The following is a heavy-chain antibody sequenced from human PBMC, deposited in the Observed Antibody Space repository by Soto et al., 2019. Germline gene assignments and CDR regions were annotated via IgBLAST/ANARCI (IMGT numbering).Heavy chain of an antibody. J-gene: IGHJ4*02. CDR2: IQRDGPEE. Sequence: PGGSLRPSCVGSGFLFGNYWMSWVRQAPGEGLEWVATIQRDGPEEKYVDSVRGRFPISRDNARHSMYLQMNSLRAEDTAVSYFAAVGYSFWNGFFCFYSWGQGTPGTVSS. D-gene: IGHD3-3*01. CDR3: AAVGYSFWNGFFCFYS. V-gene: IGHV3-7*03. CDR1: GFLFGNYW.